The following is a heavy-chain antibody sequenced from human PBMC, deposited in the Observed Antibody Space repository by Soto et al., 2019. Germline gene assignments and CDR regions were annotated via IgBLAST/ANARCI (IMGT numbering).Heavy chain of an antibody. V-gene: IGHV3-48*01. J-gene: IGHJ4*02. CDR2: ISSSSSTI. CDR3: ARDKERDDFWSGYNFDY. Sequence: GGSLRLSCAASGFTFSSYSMNWVRQAPGKGLEWVSYISSSSSTIYYADSVKGRFTISRDNAKNSLYLQMNSLRAEDTAVYYCARDKERDDFWSGYNFDYWGQGTLVTVFS. CDR1: GFTFSSYS. D-gene: IGHD3-3*01.